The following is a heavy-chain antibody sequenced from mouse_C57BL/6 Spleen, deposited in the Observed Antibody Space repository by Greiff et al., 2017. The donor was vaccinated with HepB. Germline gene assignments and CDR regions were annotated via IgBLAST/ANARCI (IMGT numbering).Heavy chain of an antibody. CDR1: GYTFTDYY. J-gene: IGHJ1*03. CDR3: AREGGDYDYDDWYFDV. D-gene: IGHD2-4*01. Sequence: EVQLQQSGPVLVKPGASVKMSCKASGYTFTDYYMNWVKQSHGKSLEWIGVINPYNGGTSYSQKFKGKATLTVDKTSSTAYMELNSLTSEDSAVYYCAREGGDYDYDDWYFDVWGTGTTVTVSS. V-gene: IGHV1-19*01. CDR2: INPYNGGT.